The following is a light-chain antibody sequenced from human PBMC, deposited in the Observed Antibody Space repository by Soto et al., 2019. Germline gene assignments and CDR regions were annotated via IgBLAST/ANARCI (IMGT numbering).Light chain of an antibody. CDR3: HQYSSSPIT. J-gene: IGKJ5*01. Sequence: DIVLTQSPGTLSLSPGIRATLSCRASQSINSDFLGCYQHKPGQAPRLLFYGAATRATGIPGRCSGSGSGTDFTLTINRVEPEDFVVYYCHQYSSSPITFGQGTRLEIK. CDR1: QSINSDF. V-gene: IGKV3-20*01. CDR2: GAA.